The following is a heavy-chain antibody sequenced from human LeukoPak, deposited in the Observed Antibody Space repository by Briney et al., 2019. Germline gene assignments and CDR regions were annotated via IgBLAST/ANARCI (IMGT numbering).Heavy chain of an antibody. CDR1: GGSISSYY. V-gene: IGHV4-59*01. CDR3: ARDANRIFGVVFTGYYYMDV. J-gene: IGHJ6*03. Sequence: SETLSLTCTVSGGSISSYYWSWIRQPPGKGLEWIGYIYYSGSTNYNPSLKSRVTISVDTSKNQFSLKLSSVTAADTAVYYCARDANRIFGVVFTGYYYMDVWGKGTTVTVSS. D-gene: IGHD3-3*01. CDR2: IYYSGST.